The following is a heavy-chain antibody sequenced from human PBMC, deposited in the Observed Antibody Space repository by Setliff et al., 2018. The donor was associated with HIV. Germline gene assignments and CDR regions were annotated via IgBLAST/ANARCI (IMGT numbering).Heavy chain of an antibody. Sequence: SETLSLTCSVSGASFTSARYYWTWIRQHPGHPGKGLEWIGYVHNSGTAYSTPPLRSRVGISLDTSNSQFSLNLRAVTAADTAVYYCARGVYCGASCYQGTDHWGQGTLVTVSS. J-gene: IGHJ5*02. CDR1: GASFTSARYY. V-gene: IGHV4-31*03. D-gene: IGHD2-21*01. CDR3: ARGVYCGASCYQGTDH. CDR2: VHNSGTA.